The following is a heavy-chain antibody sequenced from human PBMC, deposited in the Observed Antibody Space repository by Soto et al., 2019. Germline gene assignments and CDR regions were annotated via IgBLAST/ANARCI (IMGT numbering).Heavy chain of an antibody. CDR1: GGTFSRYT. D-gene: IGHD1-1*01. CDR2: IIPIFGAA. Sequence: QVQLVQSGAEVKKPGSSVKVSCKASGGTFSRYTISWVRQAPGQGLEWMGGIIPIFGAAKYAQKFQDRVTVTADESTSTAYMELSSLRSEDTAVYYCAQDANGNSLAHWGQGTLVTVSS. CDR3: AQDANGNSLAH. J-gene: IGHJ4*02. V-gene: IGHV1-69*01.